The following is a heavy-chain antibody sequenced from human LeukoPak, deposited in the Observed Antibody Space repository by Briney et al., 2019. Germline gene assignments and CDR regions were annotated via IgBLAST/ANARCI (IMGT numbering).Heavy chain of an antibody. D-gene: IGHD2-15*01. CDR1: GCTFSCYD. Sequence: ASVKVSCKASGCTFSCYDISWVRQAPGQGLEWMGRIIPIFGTENYAQKFHGRVTITMDESTSTAYMELNSLRSEDTEVYYCARDLFPQHCSGGSCYSSSGYYFGYWGQGTLVTVSS. CDR2: IIPIFGTE. CDR3: ARDLFPQHCSGGSCYSSSGYYFGY. J-gene: IGHJ4*02. V-gene: IGHV1-69*05.